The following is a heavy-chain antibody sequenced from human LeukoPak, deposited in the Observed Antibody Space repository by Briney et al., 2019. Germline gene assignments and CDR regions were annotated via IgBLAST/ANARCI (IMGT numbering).Heavy chain of an antibody. J-gene: IGHJ5*02. CDR3: ARVAAKYKWNAKAFDP. CDR2: IYYSGST. D-gene: IGHD1-20*01. V-gene: IGHV4-39*01. CDR1: GGSISSSSYY. Sequence: SETLTLTCTVSGGSISSSSYYWGWIRQPPGKGLEWIGSIYYSGSTYYNPSLKSRVTISVDTSKNQFSLKLSSVTAADTAVYYCARVAAKYKWNAKAFDPWGQGTLVTLSS.